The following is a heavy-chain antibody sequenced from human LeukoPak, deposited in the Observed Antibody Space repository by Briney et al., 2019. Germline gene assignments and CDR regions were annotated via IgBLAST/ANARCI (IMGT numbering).Heavy chain of an antibody. V-gene: IGHV2-5*01. CDR3: AHRQSTTHFDY. CDR1: GFSLSTRGVG. J-gene: IGHJ4*02. D-gene: IGHD2-2*01. Sequence: SGPTLVNPTQTLTLTCTFSGFSLSTRGVGVGWIRQPQERPWSGLHSFIGMMISATAHLYKTGSPSPRTPPKNQVVLTMTNMDPVDTATYYCAHRQSTTHFDYWGQGTLVTVSS. CDR2: FIGMMI.